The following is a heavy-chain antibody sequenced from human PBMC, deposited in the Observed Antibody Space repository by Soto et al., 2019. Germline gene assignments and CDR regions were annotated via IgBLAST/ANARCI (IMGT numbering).Heavy chain of an antibody. J-gene: IGHJ4*02. D-gene: IGHD2-21*02. V-gene: IGHV3-74*01. Sequence: VQLVASGGGLVQPGGSLRLSCAASGFTFSSYWMHWVRQGPGKGLVWVSRVNSDESTTSYADSVKGRFTISRDNAKNTLYLQMSRLRGEDTALYLCGCFGCRPSAVVTAMEANGYWGQGTLVTVSS. CDR1: GFTFSSYW. CDR3: GCFGCRPSAVVTAMEANGY. CDR2: VNSDESTT.